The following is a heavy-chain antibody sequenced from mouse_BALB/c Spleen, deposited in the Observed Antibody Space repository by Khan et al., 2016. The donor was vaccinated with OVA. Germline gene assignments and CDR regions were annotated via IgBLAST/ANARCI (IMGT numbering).Heavy chain of an antibody. CDR1: GFSLTPYG. CDR2: IWSGGST. Sequence: QVQLKQSGPGLVQPSQSLSITCTVSGFSLTPYGVHGVRQSPGKGLEWLGVIWSGGSTDYNAAFISRLSISKDNAKSQVLFKMNSLQANDTALYYCARNYDYAEGLAYWGQGTLVTVSA. J-gene: IGHJ3*01. D-gene: IGHD2-4*01. CDR3: ARNYDYAEGLAY. V-gene: IGHV2-2*02.